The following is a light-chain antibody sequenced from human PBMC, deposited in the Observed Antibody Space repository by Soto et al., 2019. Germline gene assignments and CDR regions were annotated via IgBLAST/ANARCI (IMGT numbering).Light chain of an antibody. Sequence: EIVMTQSPATLSVSPGDSATLSCRASQSVGTKLAWYQQKPGQAPRLVIYDVSTRAAGIPARFSGSGSGKEFTLAISSLQSEDFAVYYCQQHNGWPLTFGGGTKVEI. V-gene: IGKV3-15*01. J-gene: IGKJ4*01. CDR1: QSVGTK. CDR3: QQHNGWPLT. CDR2: DVS.